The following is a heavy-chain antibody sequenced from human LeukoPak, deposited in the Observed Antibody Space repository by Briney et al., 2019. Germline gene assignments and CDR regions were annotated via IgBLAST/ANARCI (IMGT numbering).Heavy chain of an antibody. Sequence: PGGSLRLSCAASGFTFSSYGMHWVRQAPGKGLEWVANIKQDGSEKYYVDSVKGRFTISRDNAKNSLYLQMNSLRAEDTAVYYCARDYDILTGYYINYGMDVWGQGTTVTVSS. V-gene: IGHV3-7*03. CDR2: IKQDGSEK. CDR1: GFTFSSYG. D-gene: IGHD3-9*01. J-gene: IGHJ6*02. CDR3: ARDYDILTGYYINYGMDV.